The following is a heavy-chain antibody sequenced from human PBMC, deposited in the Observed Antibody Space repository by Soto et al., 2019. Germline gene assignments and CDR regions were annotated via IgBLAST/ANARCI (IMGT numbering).Heavy chain of an antibody. CDR2: IYYTGTT. V-gene: IGHV4-39*01. D-gene: IGHD3-16*01. Sequence: QLLLQESGPGLVRPSDTLSLTCTVSGGSLNSPSYYWGWIRQPPGKGLDWIASIYYTGTTYYKSTLKSRLTISSDTSKNQFSLTLRSVTAADTAIYYCARKSRWSAMYYFDYWGQGTLVTVPS. CDR3: ARKSRWSAMYYFDY. J-gene: IGHJ4*02. CDR1: GGSLNSPSYY.